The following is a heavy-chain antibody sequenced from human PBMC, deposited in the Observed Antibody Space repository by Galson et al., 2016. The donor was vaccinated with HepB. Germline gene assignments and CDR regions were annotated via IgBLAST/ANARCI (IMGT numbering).Heavy chain of an antibody. Sequence: SLRLSCAASGFAFEEYTMHWVRQVPGKGLEWISLITLTGGYTHVADSVKGRFTISRDNSKNSLYLQMNSLRPEDTALYYYANERGKYFENWGQGTLVTVSS. J-gene: IGHJ4*02. CDR2: ITLTGGYT. V-gene: IGHV3-43*01. CDR3: ANERGKYFEN. CDR1: GFAFEEYT.